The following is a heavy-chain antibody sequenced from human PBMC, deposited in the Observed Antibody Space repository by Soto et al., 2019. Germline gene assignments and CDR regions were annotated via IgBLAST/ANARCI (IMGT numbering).Heavy chain of an antibody. CDR2: IYPGDSDT. J-gene: IGHJ4*01. Sequence: GESLKISCKGSGYKFSTYWIDWVRQMPGKGLEWMGIIYPGDSDTRYSPSFQGQVTISADKSSSTAYLQWHSLKASDSAMYFCARRDSLSVIDYWGHGTQVTVSS. CDR3: ARRDSLSVIDY. CDR1: GYKFSTYW. D-gene: IGHD2-21*02. V-gene: IGHV5-51*01.